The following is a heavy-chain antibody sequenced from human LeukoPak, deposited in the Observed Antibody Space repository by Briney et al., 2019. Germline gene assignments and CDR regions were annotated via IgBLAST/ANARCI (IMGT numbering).Heavy chain of an antibody. D-gene: IGHD6-19*01. CDR1: GFTFSNYA. CDR2: ISYDGSNK. V-gene: IGHV3-30*04. CDR3: ARDFGLAVVGSGEYFQH. J-gene: IGHJ1*01. Sequence: PGGSLRLSCVASGFTFSNYAVHWVRQAPGKGLEWVAIISYDGSNKYYADSVKGRFTISRDNSKNTLYLQMNSLRAEDTAVYYCARDFGLAVVGSGEYFQHWGQGTLVTVSS.